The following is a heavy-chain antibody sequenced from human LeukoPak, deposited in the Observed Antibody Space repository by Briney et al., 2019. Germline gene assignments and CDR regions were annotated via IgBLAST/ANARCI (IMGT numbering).Heavy chain of an antibody. CDR3: ARTLYYYDSSGLDP. V-gene: IGHV4-34*01. D-gene: IGHD3-22*01. CDR1: GGSFSGYY. CDR2: INHSGST. Sequence: SETLSLTCAVYGGSFSGYYWSWIRQPPGKGLEWIGEINHSGSTNYNPSLKSRVTISVDTYKNQFSLKLSSVTAADTAVYYCARTLYYYDSSGLDPWGQGTLLTVSS. J-gene: IGHJ5*02.